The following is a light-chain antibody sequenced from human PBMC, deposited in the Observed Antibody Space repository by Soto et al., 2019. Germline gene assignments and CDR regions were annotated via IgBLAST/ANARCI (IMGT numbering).Light chain of an antibody. CDR3: QQFDNVPLT. CDR1: RDITDY. V-gene: IGKV1-33*01. J-gene: IGKJ4*01. Sequence: DTQMTQSPSSLSASVGDRVAITCQASRDITDYLNWYQQKPGKAPKLLIYDASKLETGVPSRFSGSGSRTDFTLTITSLQAEDIATYYCQQFDNVPLTFGGGTKV. CDR2: DAS.